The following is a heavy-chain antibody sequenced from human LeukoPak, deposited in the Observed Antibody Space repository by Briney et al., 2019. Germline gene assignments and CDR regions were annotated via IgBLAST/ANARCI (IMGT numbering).Heavy chain of an antibody. D-gene: IGHD4-17*01. CDR3: ARTGSTVTMLYPFDH. CDR2: IYYSGGT. V-gene: IGHV4-59*02. CDR1: GGSVRSYY. J-gene: IGHJ4*02. Sequence: PSETLSLTCTVSGGSVRSYYWSWIRQPPGKGLEWIGDIYYSGGTNYNPSLKSRVSISVDTSKNQFSLKLSSVTAADTAVYYCARTGSTVTMLYPFDHWGQGTLVTVSS.